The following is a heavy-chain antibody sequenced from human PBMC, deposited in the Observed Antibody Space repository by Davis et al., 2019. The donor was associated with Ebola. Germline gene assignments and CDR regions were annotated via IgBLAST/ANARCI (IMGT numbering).Heavy chain of an antibody. CDR3: AKGLRTKLWLRYYYYGMDV. V-gene: IGHV3-9*01. CDR2: ISGNSGTI. CDR1: GFTFDDYA. D-gene: IGHD5-12*01. J-gene: IGHJ6*04. Sequence: SLRLSCAASGFTFDDYAMHWVRQVPGKGLEWVSGISGNSGTIGYADSVKGRFTISRDNAKNSLYLQMNSLGAEDTALYYCAKGLRTKLWLRYYYYGMDVWGKGTTVTVSS.